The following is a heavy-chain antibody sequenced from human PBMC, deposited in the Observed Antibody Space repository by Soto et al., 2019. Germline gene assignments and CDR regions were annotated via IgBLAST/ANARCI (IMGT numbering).Heavy chain of an antibody. J-gene: IGHJ4*02. Sequence: PSETLSLTCTVFGGSIRSASYHWTWIRQHPGEGLEWIGHIYYTGSTYYNPSLKSRIAISVDTSKNQFSLKLTSVTAADTAVYYCASALKISLGEIDYWGQGSLVTVSS. CDR1: GGSIRSASYH. V-gene: IGHV4-31*03. CDR3: ASALKISLGEIDY. CDR2: IYYTGST. D-gene: IGHD3-3*01.